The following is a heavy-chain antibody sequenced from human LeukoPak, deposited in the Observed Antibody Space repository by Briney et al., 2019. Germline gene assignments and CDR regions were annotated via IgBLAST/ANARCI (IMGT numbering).Heavy chain of an antibody. CDR1: GYTFTSTSYG. D-gene: IGHD3-22*01. V-gene: IGHV1-18*01. J-gene: IGHJ3*02. CDR3: ARDRTHYYYDSSGSFHQDAFDI. Sequence: GASVKVSCKASGYTFTSTSYGISWVRQAPGQGLEWMGWISGYDGNTNYAQKLRGRVTMTTDTSTGTAYMDLRSLRSDDTAVYYCARDRTHYYYDSSGSFHQDAFDIWGQGTMVTVSS. CDR2: ISGYDGNT.